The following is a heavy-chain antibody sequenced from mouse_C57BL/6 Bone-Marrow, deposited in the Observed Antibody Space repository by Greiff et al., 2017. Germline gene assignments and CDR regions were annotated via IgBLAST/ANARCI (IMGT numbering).Heavy chain of an antibody. Sequence: EVQLVESGGGLVKPGGSLKLSCAASGFTFSSYAMSWVRQTPEKRLEWVATISDGGSYTYYPDNVKGRFTISRDNAKNNLYLQMSHLKSEDTAMYYCAKSILCPFAYWGQGTLVTVSA. V-gene: IGHV5-4*01. CDR3: AKSILCPFAY. CDR1: GFTFSSYA. CDR2: ISDGGSYT. J-gene: IGHJ3*01. D-gene: IGHD1-1*02.